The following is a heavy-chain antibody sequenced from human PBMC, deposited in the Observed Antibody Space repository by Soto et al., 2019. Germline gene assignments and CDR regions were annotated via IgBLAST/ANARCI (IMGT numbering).Heavy chain of an antibody. CDR1: GGSISSYY. V-gene: IGHV4-59*01. D-gene: IGHD3-10*01. J-gene: IGHJ3*02. CDR3: ARRYGSAFDI. CDR2: IYYSGST. Sequence: PSETLSLTCTVSGGSISSYYLSWIRQPPGKGLEWIGYIYYSGSTNYNPSLKSRVTISVDTSKNQFSLKLSSVTVADTAVYYCARRYGSAFDIWGQGIMVTVSS.